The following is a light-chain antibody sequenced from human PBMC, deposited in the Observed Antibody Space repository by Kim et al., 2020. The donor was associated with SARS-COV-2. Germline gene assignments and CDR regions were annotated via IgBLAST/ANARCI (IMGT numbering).Light chain of an antibody. V-gene: IGLV3-1*01. CDR3: QAWDSSTAV. Sequence: SLSPSHTARITCSGSKLGYKYSYWYQNKARPSPILIIYQITKRPSVISQRFSGSSFENTAPLTISRAQTMDEAEYYCQAWDSSTAVFGGGTQLTVL. CDR2: QIT. CDR1: KLGYKY. J-gene: IGLJ3*02.